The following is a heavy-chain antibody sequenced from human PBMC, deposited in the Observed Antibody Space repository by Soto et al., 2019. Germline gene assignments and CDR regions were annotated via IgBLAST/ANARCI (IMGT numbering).Heavy chain of an antibody. V-gene: IGHV1-18*01. Sequence: ASVKVSCKASGYTFTSYGISWVRQAPGQGLEWMGWISAYNGNTNYAQKLQGRVTMTTDTSTSTAYMELRSLRSDDTAVYYCARDRGSQDQPKHAFDIWGQGTMVTVSS. J-gene: IGHJ3*02. D-gene: IGHD5-12*01. CDR3: ARDRGSQDQPKHAFDI. CDR1: GYTFTSYG. CDR2: ISAYNGNT.